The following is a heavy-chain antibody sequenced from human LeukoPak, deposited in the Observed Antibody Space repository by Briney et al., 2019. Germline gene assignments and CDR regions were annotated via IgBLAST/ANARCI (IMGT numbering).Heavy chain of an antibody. J-gene: IGHJ4*02. CDR3: ARLALQEVGATQTYYLDY. Sequence: GGSLRLSCAASGFSFSNYYMSWVRQAPGKGLEWVANINQDESEKYYLDSVEGRFTISRDNAKNALYLQMKSLRAEDTAVYYCARLALQEVGATQTYYLDYWGQGTLVTVSS. CDR2: INQDESEK. CDR1: GFSFSNYY. V-gene: IGHV3-7*01. D-gene: IGHD1-26*01.